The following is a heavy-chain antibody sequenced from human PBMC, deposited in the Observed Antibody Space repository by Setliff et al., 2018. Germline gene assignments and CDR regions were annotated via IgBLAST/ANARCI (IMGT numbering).Heavy chain of an antibody. Sequence: SETLSLTCTVSGGSISSGSYYWSWIRQPPGKGLEWIGEINHSGSTNYNPSLKSRVTISVDTSKNQFSLKLSSVTAADTAVYYCARKSRNIVVVPAAVIYYYYYYMDVWGKGTTVTVSS. D-gene: IGHD2-2*01. CDR1: GGSISSGSYY. CDR2: INHSGST. J-gene: IGHJ6*03. V-gene: IGHV4-39*07. CDR3: ARKSRNIVVVPAAVIYYYYYYMDV.